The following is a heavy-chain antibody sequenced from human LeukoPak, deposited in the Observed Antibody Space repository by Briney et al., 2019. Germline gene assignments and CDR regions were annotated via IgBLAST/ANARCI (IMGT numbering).Heavy chain of an antibody. Sequence: PGGSLRLSCAASGFTFSSYGMHWVRQAPGKGLEWVAFIRYDGSNKYYADSVKGRFTISRDNSKNTLYLQMISLRAEDTAVYFCAKVGYYYGSGTYYNGPSDYWGQGTLVTVSS. V-gene: IGHV3-30*02. CDR3: AKVGYYYGSGTYYNGPSDY. CDR1: GFTFSSYG. D-gene: IGHD3-10*01. CDR2: IRYDGSNK. J-gene: IGHJ4*02.